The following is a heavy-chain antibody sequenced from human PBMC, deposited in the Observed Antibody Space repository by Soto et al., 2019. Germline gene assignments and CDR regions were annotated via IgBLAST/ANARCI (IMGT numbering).Heavy chain of an antibody. D-gene: IGHD3-16*02. V-gene: IGHV4-61*01. CDR3: ARDRYDYVWGSYRRPDAFDI. Sequence: PSETLSLTCTVSGDSVSSDNYYWTWIRQPPGKGLEWIGYIYSSGSTNYNPSLKSRVTISLDTSSNQFSLKLTSVTAADTAVYYCARDRYDYVWGSYRRPDAFDIWGQGTMVTVSS. J-gene: IGHJ3*02. CDR1: GDSVSSDNYY. CDR2: IYSSGST.